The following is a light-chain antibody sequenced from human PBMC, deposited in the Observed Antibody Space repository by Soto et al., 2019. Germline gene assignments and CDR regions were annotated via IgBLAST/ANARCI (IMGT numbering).Light chain of an antibody. V-gene: IGLV2-23*01. CDR2: EGD. J-gene: IGLJ1*01. CDR1: SSDVGSSNL. CDR3: CSFARSTTFYV. Sequence: QSVLTQPASVSGSPGQSITISCSGTSSDVGSSNLVSWYQQHPGKAPKLIIFEGDSRPSGVSGRFSGSKSGNTASLTISGLQAEDEADYYCCSFARSTTFYVFGTGTKVTVL.